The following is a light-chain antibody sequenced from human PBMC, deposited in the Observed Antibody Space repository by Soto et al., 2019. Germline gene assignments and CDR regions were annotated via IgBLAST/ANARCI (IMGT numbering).Light chain of an antibody. Sequence: EIVLTQSPVTLSLSPGERGTLSCRASQSVNSRNLAWYQRKPGQAPRLLIYGASNRAAGIPDRFSGSGSGTDFTLTISRLEPEDFAMYYCQQYGGSPTFGQGTKVDI. CDR2: GAS. CDR1: QSVNSRN. J-gene: IGKJ1*01. V-gene: IGKV3-20*01. CDR3: QQYGGSPT.